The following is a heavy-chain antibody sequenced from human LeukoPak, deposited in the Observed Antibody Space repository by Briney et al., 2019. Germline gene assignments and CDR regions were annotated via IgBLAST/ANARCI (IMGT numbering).Heavy chain of an antibody. CDR1: GGSFSGYY. CDR3: ARVSPYDFWSGYYTFYYGMDV. D-gene: IGHD3-3*01. J-gene: IGHJ6*02. Sequence: SSETLSLTCAVYGGSFSGYYWSWIRQPPGKGLEWIGDINHSGSTNYNPSLKSRVTISVDTSKNQFSLKLSSVTAADTAVYYCARVSPYDFWSGYYTFYYGMDVWGQGTTVTVSS. V-gene: IGHV4-34*01. CDR2: INHSGST.